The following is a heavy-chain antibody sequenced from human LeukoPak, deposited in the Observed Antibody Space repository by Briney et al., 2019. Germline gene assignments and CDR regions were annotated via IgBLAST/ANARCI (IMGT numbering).Heavy chain of an antibody. V-gene: IGHV4-4*07. Sequence: SDTLSLLCDVSGRSPSHCYWPWIRQPAGKGLEWIGRVHSSGSNNYNPSLTSRVTMSVETSKNRSSLWLRSATAADTAVYYCARVVKRGYSYGVVRSDTFDIWGPGTMVTVSS. D-gene: IGHD5-18*01. CDR2: VHSSGSN. CDR1: GRSPSHCY. CDR3: ARVVKRGYSYGVVRSDTFDI. J-gene: IGHJ3*02.